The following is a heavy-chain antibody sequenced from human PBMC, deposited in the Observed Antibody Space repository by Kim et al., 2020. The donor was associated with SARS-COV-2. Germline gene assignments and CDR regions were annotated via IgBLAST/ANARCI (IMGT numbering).Heavy chain of an antibody. D-gene: IGHD3-3*01. CDR1: GFTFDDYA. V-gene: IGHV3-43*02. J-gene: IGHJ4*02. Sequence: GGSLRLSCAASGFTFDDYAMHWVRQAPGKGLEWVSLISGDGGSTYYADSVKGRFTISRDNSKNSLYLQMNSLRNEDTALYYCAKDTSPLWSGYYTGIGYFDYRREGTLVTVSS. CDR2: ISGDGGST. CDR3: AKDTSPLWSGYYTGIGYFDY.